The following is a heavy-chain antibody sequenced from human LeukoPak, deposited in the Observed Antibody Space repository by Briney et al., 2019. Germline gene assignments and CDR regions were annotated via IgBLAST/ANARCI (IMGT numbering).Heavy chain of an antibody. V-gene: IGHV3-30*04. CDR1: GFTFSSYA. J-gene: IGHJ6*03. CDR2: ISYDGSNK. CDR3: TRDLRGADSYYYYYMDV. Sequence: GRSLRLSCAASGFTFSSYAMHWVRQAPGKGLEWVAVISYDGSNKYYADSVKGRFTISRDNSKNTLYLQMNSLRAEDTAVYYCTRDLRGADSYYYYYMDVWGKGTTVTVSS. D-gene: IGHD3-10*01.